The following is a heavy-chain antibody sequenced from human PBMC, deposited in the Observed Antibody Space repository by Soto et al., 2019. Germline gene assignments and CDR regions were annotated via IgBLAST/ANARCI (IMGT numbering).Heavy chain of an antibody. CDR3: AHLKEDDFWSGYYTRGYYYYGMDV. V-gene: IGHV3-74*01. D-gene: IGHD3-3*01. CDR1: GFTFSSYW. CDR2: INIDGSRI. J-gene: IGHJ6*02. Sequence: PGGSLRLSCAASGFTFSSYWMHWVRQAPGKGLVWVSRINIDGSRINYAESVKGRSTISRDNAKIILYLQMNILRAEDTAVYYCAHLKEDDFWSGYYTRGYYYYGMDVWGQGTTVTVSS.